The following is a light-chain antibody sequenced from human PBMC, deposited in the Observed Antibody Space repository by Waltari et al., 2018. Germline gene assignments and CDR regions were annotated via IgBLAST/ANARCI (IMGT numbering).Light chain of an antibody. CDR2: GAS. CDR1: QSVNSN. J-gene: IGKJ1*01. V-gene: IGKV3-15*01. CDR3: QQYNNWPPWT. Sequence: EIVMTQSPATLSVSPGERATLSCRASQSVNSNLAWYQQKPGQAPMLLIYGASTRATGIPARFSGSGSGTEFTLTISSMQSEDVAVYHCQQYNNWPPWTFGQGTKVEIK.